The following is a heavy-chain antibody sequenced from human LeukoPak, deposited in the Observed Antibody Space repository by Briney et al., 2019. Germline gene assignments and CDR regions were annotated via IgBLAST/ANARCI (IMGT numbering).Heavy chain of an antibody. CDR1: GFTFDDHG. D-gene: IGHD6-19*01. CDR2: INWNGGST. J-gene: IGHJ4*02. CDR3: AGGDRNGWYFDY. Sequence: GGSLRLSCAASGFTFDDHGMRWVRHAPGKGREWVSGINWNGGSTGYGDSVKGRFTISRDNAKNSLYLQMNSLRVEDTALYYCAGGDRNGWYFDYWGQGTLVTVSS. V-gene: IGHV3-20*04.